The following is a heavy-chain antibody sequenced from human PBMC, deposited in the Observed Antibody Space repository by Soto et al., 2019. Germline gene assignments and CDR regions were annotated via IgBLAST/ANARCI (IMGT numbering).Heavy chain of an antibody. CDR1: GFTLGSHR. Sequence: DVQVVESGGGLVQPGGSLRVSCAASGFTLGSHRIHWVRQPPGKGLEWVSRIETDGGGTSYADSVKGRFTISTDNAKNVVYVQMNGLRAEDTAVYYCATVFDLWGQGTLVTLS. CDR3: ATVFDL. J-gene: IGHJ5*02. CDR2: IETDGGGT. V-gene: IGHV3-74*01.